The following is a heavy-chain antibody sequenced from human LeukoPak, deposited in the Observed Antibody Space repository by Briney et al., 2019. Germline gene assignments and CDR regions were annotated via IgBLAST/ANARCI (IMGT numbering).Heavy chain of an antibody. CDR1: GGTFSSYA. V-gene: IGHV1-69*05. Sequence: SSVKVSCKASGGTFSSYAISWVRQAPGQGLEWMGGIIPIFGTANYAQKFQGRVTITTDESTSTAYMELSSLRSEDTAVYYCARSGWQWLPLDYWGQGALVTVSS. J-gene: IGHJ4*02. D-gene: IGHD6-19*01. CDR3: ARSGWQWLPLDY. CDR2: IIPIFGTA.